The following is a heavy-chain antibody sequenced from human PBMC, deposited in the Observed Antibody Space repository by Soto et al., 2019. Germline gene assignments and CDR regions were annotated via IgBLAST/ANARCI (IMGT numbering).Heavy chain of an antibody. Sequence: GGSLRLSCAASGFTFSSYAMSWVRQAPGKGLEWVSAISGSGGSTYYADSVKGRFTISRDNSKNTLYLQMNSLRAEDTAVYYCAKESGRKYSCYVLGFYFDYWGQGTLVTVSS. J-gene: IGHJ4*02. CDR3: AKESGRKYSCYVLGFYFDY. CDR2: ISGSGGST. D-gene: IGHD5-12*01. V-gene: IGHV3-23*01. CDR1: GFTFSSYA.